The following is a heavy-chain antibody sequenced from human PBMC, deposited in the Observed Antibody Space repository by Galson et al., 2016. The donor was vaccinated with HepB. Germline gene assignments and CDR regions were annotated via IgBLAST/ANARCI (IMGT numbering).Heavy chain of an antibody. J-gene: IGHJ4*02. CDR2: IYYTGTT. CDR1: GGSISSHY. D-gene: IGHD3-22*01. Sequence: TLSLTCTVSGGSISSHYWSWIRQPPGKELEWIGYIYYTGTTSYKPYLKGRVTISVDTSKNQFSLRLSSVTAADTAVYYCARERYQSDSSGYYPIFDYWGQGTLVTVSS. CDR3: ARERYQSDSSGYYPIFDY. V-gene: IGHV4-59*11.